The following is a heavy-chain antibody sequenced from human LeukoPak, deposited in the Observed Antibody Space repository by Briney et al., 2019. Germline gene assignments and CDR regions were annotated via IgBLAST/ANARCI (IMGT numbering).Heavy chain of an antibody. CDR2: IWYDGSNK. Sequence: PGGSLRLSCAASGFXFSSYGISWVRQAPGKGLEWVAVIWYDGSNKYYADSVKGRFTISRDNSKNTLYLQMNSLRAEDTAVYYCARDLPHNCGGDCPWVYWGQGTLVTVSS. J-gene: IGHJ4*02. CDR3: ARDLPHNCGGDCPWVY. V-gene: IGHV3-33*08. CDR1: GFXFSSYG. D-gene: IGHD2-21*02.